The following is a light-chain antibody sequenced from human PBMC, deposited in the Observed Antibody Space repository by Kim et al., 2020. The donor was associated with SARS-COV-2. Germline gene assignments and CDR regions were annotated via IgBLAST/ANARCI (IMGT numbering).Light chain of an antibody. V-gene: IGKV4-1*01. CDR3: QQYSTTPLT. J-gene: IGKJ4*01. Sequence: DIVLPPSPYSLTVSLGERATITCKSSQTLYKSNNHNYLSWYQQKPGQPPKLIIYWASTRESGVPDRFIGSGSGTDFTLTINSLQAEDVAFYYCQQYSTTPLTFGGGTKVDI. CDR2: WAS. CDR1: QTLYKSNNHNY.